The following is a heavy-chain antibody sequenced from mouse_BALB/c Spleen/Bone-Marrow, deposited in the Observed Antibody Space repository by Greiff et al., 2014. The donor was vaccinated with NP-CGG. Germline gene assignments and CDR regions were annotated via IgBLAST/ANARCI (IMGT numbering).Heavy chain of an antibody. Sequence: DVQLVESGGGLVKPGGSLELSCAASGFTFSDYYMYWVRQTPEKRLEWVATISDGGSYTYYPDSVKGRFTISRDNAKNNLYLQMSSLKSEDTAMYYCARDRRITTATYAMDYWGQGTSVTVSS. J-gene: IGHJ4*01. CDR2: ISDGGSYT. CDR3: ARDRRITTATYAMDY. V-gene: IGHV5-4*02. CDR1: GFTFSDYY. D-gene: IGHD1-2*01.